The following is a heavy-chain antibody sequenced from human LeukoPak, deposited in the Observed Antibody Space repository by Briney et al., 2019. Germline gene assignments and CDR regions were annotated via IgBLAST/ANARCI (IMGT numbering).Heavy chain of an antibody. D-gene: IGHD2-15*01. J-gene: IGHJ4*02. CDR2: IYYSGST. Sequence: SETLSLTCTVSGGSISSSSYYWGWIRQPPGKGLEWIGSIYYSGSTYYNPSLKSRVTISVDTSKNQFSLKLSSVTAADTAVYYCTRHIVVVVAATYLEGWGQGTLVTVSS. CDR1: GGSISSSSYY. V-gene: IGHV4-39*01. CDR3: TRHIVVVVAATYLEG.